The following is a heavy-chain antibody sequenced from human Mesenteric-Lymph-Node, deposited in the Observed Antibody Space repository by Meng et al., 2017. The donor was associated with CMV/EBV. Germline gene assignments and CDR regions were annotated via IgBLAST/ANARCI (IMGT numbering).Heavy chain of an antibody. D-gene: IGHD2/OR15-2a*01. CDR1: GFIFSSYA. V-gene: IGHV3-23*01. CDR2: IGGSRGTT. Sequence: GESLKISCAASGFIFSSYAMSWVRQAPGKGLEWVSSIGGSRGTTYYAESVKGRFTISRDNAKNTLYLQMNSLTAEDTAVYYCARDGILVPLANFYAYWGQGTLVTVSS. CDR3: ARDGILVPLANFYAY. J-gene: IGHJ4*02.